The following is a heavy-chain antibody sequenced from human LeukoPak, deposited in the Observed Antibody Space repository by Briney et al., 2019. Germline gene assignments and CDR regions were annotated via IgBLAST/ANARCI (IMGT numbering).Heavy chain of an antibody. CDR2: IRSDESNR. D-gene: IGHD6-13*01. J-gene: IGHJ4*02. CDR3: AKWVAAAAACIDY. V-gene: IGHV3-30*02. Sequence: GGSLRLSCVASGFTFSIYGMHWVRQAPRKGLEWVAFIRSDESNRYYADSVRGRFTVSRDNSKNTLYLQMNSLRAEDTAVYYCAKWVAAAAACIDYWGQGTLVTVSS. CDR1: GFTFSIYG.